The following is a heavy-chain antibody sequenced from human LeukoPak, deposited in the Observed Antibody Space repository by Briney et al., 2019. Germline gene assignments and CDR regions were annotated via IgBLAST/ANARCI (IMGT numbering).Heavy chain of an antibody. V-gene: IGHV4-4*02. CDR1: GGSISSSNW. J-gene: IGHJ5*02. D-gene: IGHD2-15*01. CDR2: IYHSGST. Sequence: YPSETLSLTCAVSGGSISSSNWWSWVRQPPGQGLEWIGEIYHSGSTNYNPSLKSRVTISVDKSKNQFSLKLSSVTAADTALYYCAGGLMGARGNWFDPWGQGTLVTVSS. CDR3: AGGLMGARGNWFDP.